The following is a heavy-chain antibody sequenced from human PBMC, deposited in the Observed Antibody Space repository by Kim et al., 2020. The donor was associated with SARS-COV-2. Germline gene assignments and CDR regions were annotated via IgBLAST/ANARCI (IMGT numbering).Heavy chain of an antibody. Sequence: SETLSLTCVVSGGSISSYYWTWIRQPPGKGLEWIGYTYYTGDTNYNPSLESRVTISVDASKNQFSLRLTSVTAADTAVYYCARVARLTTDGNPFDYWGQG. D-gene: IGHD1-1*01. CDR3: ARVARLTTDGNPFDY. V-gene: IGHV4-59*01. CDR2: TYYTGDT. CDR1: GGSISSYY. J-gene: IGHJ4*02.